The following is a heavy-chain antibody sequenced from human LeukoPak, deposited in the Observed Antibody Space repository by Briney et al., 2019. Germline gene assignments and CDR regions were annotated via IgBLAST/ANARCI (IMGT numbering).Heavy chain of an antibody. Sequence: SETLSLTCDVSGGSISSGLYSWSWIRQPLGKGLEWIGYIYHTGSTYYNPSLKSRVTISVDTSKNQFSLKLSSVTAADTAVYYCARDGYITALDYWGQGTLVTVSS. J-gene: IGHJ4*02. CDR1: GGSISSGLYS. D-gene: IGHD5-24*01. CDR3: ARDGYITALDY. V-gene: IGHV4-30-2*01. CDR2: IYHTGST.